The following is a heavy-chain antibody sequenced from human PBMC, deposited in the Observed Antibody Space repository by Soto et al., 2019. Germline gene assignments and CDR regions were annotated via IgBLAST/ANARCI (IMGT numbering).Heavy chain of an antibody. CDR2: IYTSGST. V-gene: IGHV4-4*07. D-gene: IGHD5-18*01. J-gene: IGHJ6*02. Sequence: PSETLSLTCTVSGGSISSYYWSWIRQPAGKGLEWIGRIYTSGSTNYNPSLKSRVTMSVDTSKNQFSLKLSSVTAADTAVYYRARGAERGLWPYYYYGMDVWGQGTTVTVSS. CDR3: ARGAERGLWPYYYYGMDV. CDR1: GGSISSYY.